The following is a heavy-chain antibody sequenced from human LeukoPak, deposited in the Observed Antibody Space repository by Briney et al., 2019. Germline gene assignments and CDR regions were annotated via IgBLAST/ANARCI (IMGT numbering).Heavy chain of an antibody. CDR1: GYTFNSYY. Sequence: ASVKVSCKASGYTFNSYYMHWVRQAPGQGLEWMGIINPSGGSTSYAQKFQGRVTMTRDTSTGTVYMQLSSLRSEDTAVYYCARDPGSDCSGGSCYLDYWGQGALVTVSS. D-gene: IGHD2-15*01. CDR3: ARDPGSDCSGGSCYLDY. CDR2: INPSGGST. J-gene: IGHJ4*02. V-gene: IGHV1-46*02.